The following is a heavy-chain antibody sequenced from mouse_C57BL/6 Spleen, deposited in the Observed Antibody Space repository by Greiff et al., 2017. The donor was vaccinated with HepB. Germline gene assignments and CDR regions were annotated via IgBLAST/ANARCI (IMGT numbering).Heavy chain of an antibody. CDR2: IYPGDGDT. Sequence: QVQLQQSGAELVKPGASVKISCKASGYAFSSYWMNWVKQRPGKGLDWIGQIYPGDGDTNYNGKFKGKATLTADKSSSTAYMQLSSLTSEDSAVYFCARSSITTVVDYWGQGTTLTVSS. V-gene: IGHV1-80*01. CDR1: GYAFSSYW. CDR3: ARSSITTVVDY. J-gene: IGHJ2*01. D-gene: IGHD1-1*01.